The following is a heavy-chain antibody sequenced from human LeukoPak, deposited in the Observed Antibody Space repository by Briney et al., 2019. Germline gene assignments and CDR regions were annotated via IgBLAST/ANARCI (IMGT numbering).Heavy chain of an antibody. D-gene: IGHD6-13*01. J-gene: IGHJ4*02. CDR2: IKSKTDGGTT. CDR1: GFTFSNAW. V-gene: IGHV3-15*01. Sequence: GGSLRLSCAASGFTFSNAWMSWVRQAPGKGLEWVGRIKSKTDGGTTDYAAPVKGRFTISRDDSKNTLYLQMNSLKTEGTAVYYCTTDRFIAAAPRGYYWGQGTLVTVSS. CDR3: TTDRFIAAAPRGYY.